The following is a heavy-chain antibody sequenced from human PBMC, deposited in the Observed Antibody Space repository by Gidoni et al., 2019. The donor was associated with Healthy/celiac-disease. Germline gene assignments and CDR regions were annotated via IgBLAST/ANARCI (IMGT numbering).Heavy chain of an antibody. V-gene: IGHV4-39*01. D-gene: IGHD1-1*01. CDR1: GGSIRSSNYY. CDR3: ARTTISGPYSFDY. J-gene: IGHJ4*02. CDR2: IYYSGST. Sequence: QLQLQESGPGLVKPSETLSLTCTVSGGSIRSSNYYWGWIRQPPGKGLEWIGTIYYSGSTYCNPSLKSRVTISVDTSKNQFSLKLSSVTAADTAVYFCARTTISGPYSFDYWGQGTLVTVSS.